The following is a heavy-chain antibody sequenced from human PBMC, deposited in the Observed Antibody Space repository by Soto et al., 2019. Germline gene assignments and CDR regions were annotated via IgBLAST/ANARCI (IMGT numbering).Heavy chain of an antibody. CDR2: IYYSGST. CDR1: GGSISSGDYY. D-gene: IGHD4-17*01. J-gene: IGHJ2*01. V-gene: IGHV4-30-4*01. CDR3: ARGLRSTVTTYWYFDL. Sequence: QVQLQESGPGLVKPSQTLSLTCTVSGGSISSGDYYWSWIRQPPGKGLEWVGYIYYSGSTYYNPPLKSRVTISVDTSKNQFSLKLSFVTAADTAVYYCARGLRSTVTTYWYFDLWGRGTLVTVSS.